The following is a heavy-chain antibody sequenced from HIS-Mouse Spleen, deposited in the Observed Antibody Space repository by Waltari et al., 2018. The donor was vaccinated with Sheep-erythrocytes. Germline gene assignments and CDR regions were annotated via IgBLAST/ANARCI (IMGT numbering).Heavy chain of an antibody. V-gene: IGHV3-7*01. J-gene: IGHJ1*01. Sequence: EVQLVESGGGLVQPGGSLRLSGAASGFTFSSYWMSWVRQAPGKGLEWVANIKQDGSEKYYVDSVKGRFTISRDNAKNSLYLQMNSLRAEDTAVYYCARVRELLYFQHWGQGTLVTVSS. D-gene: IGHD1-26*01. CDR1: GFTFSSYW. CDR3: ARVRELLYFQH. CDR2: IKQDGSEK.